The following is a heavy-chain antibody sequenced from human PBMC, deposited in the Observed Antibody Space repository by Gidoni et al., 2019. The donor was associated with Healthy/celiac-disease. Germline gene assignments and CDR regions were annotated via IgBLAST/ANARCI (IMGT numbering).Heavy chain of an antibody. V-gene: IGHV3-23*01. CDR1: GFTFSSYA. CDR3: AKDLRFLEWLSYQSTDDAFDI. D-gene: IGHD3-3*01. J-gene: IGHJ3*02. CDR2: ISGSGGST. Sequence: EVQLLESGGGLVQPGGSLRLSCAASGFTFSSYAMSWVRQAPGKGLEWVSAISGSGGSTYYADSVKGRFTISRDNSKNTLYLQMNSLRAEDTAVYYCAKDLRFLEWLSYQSTDDAFDIWGQGTMVTVSS.